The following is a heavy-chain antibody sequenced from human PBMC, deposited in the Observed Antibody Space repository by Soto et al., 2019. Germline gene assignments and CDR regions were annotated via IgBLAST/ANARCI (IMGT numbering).Heavy chain of an antibody. Sequence: ASVKVSCKASGYTFTSYGISWVRQAPGQGLEWMGWISAYNGNTNYAQKPQGRVTMTTDTSTSTAYMELSSLRSEDTAVYYCARDRDIVLVPAATSRRYFDYWGQGTLVTVSS. J-gene: IGHJ4*02. CDR2: ISAYNGNT. CDR1: GYTFTSYG. CDR3: ARDRDIVLVPAATSRRYFDY. V-gene: IGHV1-18*01. D-gene: IGHD2-2*01.